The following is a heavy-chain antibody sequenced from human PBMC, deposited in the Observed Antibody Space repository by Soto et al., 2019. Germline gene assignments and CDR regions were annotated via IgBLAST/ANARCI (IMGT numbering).Heavy chain of an antibody. CDR1: GFAFGPYE. CDR2: IGSSGSIT. CDR3: AGGIEYSGSYQD. J-gene: IGHJ4*02. V-gene: IGHV3-48*03. Sequence: EVQLVESGGGLAQPGGSLRLSCAASGFAFGPYEMAWVRQAPGQGLEWVSYIGSSGSITHYADSVKGRFTISRDNAKNSLYLQMNSLRAEDTAVYYCAGGIEYSGSYQDWGQGTLVTVSS. D-gene: IGHD1-26*01.